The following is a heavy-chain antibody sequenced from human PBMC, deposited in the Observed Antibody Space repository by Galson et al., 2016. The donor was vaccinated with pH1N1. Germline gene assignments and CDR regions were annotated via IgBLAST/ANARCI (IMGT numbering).Heavy chain of an antibody. J-gene: IGHJ3*02. Sequence: SLRLSCAASGFTFSSCGIYWVRQAPGKGLEWVGNILYNGNDKYYADSVKGRFTISRDSSMTTVHLQMISVTVEDKAVYFCARDESGYGDSFPDVFDIWGQGTMVTVSS. D-gene: IGHD4-17*01. CDR2: ILYNGNDK. CDR1: GFTFSSCG. V-gene: IGHV3-30*12. CDR3: ARDESGYGDSFPDVFDI.